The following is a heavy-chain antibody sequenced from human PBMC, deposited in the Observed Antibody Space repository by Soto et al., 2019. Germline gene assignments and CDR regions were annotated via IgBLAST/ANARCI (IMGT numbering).Heavy chain of an antibody. CDR2: IYYSGST. Sequence: SETLSLTCTVSGGSISSGGYYWSWVRQHPGKGLEWIGYIYYSGSTYYNPSLKSRVTISVDTSKNQFSLKLSSVTAADTAVYYCARGRGYCSSTSCYAYFDYWGQGTLVTVSS. CDR1: GGSISSGGYY. V-gene: IGHV4-31*03. J-gene: IGHJ4*02. CDR3: ARGRGYCSSTSCYAYFDY. D-gene: IGHD2-2*01.